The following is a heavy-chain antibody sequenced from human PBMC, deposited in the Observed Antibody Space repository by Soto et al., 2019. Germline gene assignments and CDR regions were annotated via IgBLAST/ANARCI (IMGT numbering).Heavy chain of an antibody. V-gene: IGHV2-5*02. CDR2: TYWDDDN. CDR1: GVSITTQGVG. J-gene: IGHJ3*01. Sequence: SGPTLVNPTPTLTLTCSLSGVSITTQGVGVGWVRQPPGKTLEWLAFTYWDDDNRYNTSLKPRLTTMKDTSRKQVVLIMTNMDPADTATYYCPHRLMLMSTWNYGAFDFWGQLTLVTVSS. CDR3: PHRLMLMSTWNYGAFDF. D-gene: IGHD1-7*01.